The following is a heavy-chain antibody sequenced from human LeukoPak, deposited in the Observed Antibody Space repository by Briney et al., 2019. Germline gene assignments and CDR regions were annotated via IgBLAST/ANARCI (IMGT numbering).Heavy chain of an antibody. CDR3: AKDEQWELLGAAFDI. Sequence: PGGSLRLSCAASGCTFSNYAMNWVRHAPAQGLEVVSTISAGGGSTYYADSVKGRFTISRDNSKNTLYLQMNSLRAEDTAVYYCAKDEQWELLGAAFDIWGQGTMVTVSS. CDR2: ISAGGGST. V-gene: IGHV3-23*01. CDR1: GCTFSNYA. D-gene: IGHD1-26*01. J-gene: IGHJ3*02.